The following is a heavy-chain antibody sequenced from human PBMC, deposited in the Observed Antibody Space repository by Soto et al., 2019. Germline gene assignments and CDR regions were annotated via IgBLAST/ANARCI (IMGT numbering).Heavy chain of an antibody. CDR3: AGEYDALDV. V-gene: IGHV3-30*04. CDR1: GFTFSSYA. J-gene: IGHJ6*02. D-gene: IGHD1-1*01. CDR2: ISYDGRNK. Sequence: QVQLVESGGGVVQPGRSLRLSCAASGFTFSSYAIHWVRQAPGKGLEWVAAISYDGRNKYYADSVKDRFTISRDNSKNTIYLQMNSLTAEDTDVYHYAGEYDALDVWSQGTTVTVSS.